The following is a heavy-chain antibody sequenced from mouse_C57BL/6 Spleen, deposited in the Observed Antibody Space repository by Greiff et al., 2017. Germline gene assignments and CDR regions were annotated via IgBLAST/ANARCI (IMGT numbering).Heavy chain of an antibody. D-gene: IGHD2-3*01. V-gene: IGHV1-15*01. CDR2: IDPETGGT. J-gene: IGHJ2*01. CDR1: GYTFTDYE. Sequence: LVESGAELVRPGASVTLSCKASGYTFTDYEMHWVKQTPVHGLEWIGAIDPETGGTAYNQKFKGKAILTADKSSSTAYMELRSLTSEDSAVYYCTRSGGYYVIDYWGQGTTLTVSS. CDR3: TRSGGYYVIDY.